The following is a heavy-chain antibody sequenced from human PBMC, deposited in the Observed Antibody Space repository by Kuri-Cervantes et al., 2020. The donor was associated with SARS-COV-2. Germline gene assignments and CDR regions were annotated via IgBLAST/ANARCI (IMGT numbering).Heavy chain of an antibody. Sequence: GSLRLSCVVSGGAINPYNWWTWVRQPPGKGLQWIGEIFHDGSTKFNPSLSLKGRVTMSLDKSKNQFSLNLTSVTAADTAVYYCARESTYTFDIWGQGTLVTVSS. D-gene: IGHD2-2*02. J-gene: IGHJ3*02. V-gene: IGHV4-4*02. CDR1: GGAINPYNW. CDR2: IFHDGST. CDR3: ARESTYTFDI.